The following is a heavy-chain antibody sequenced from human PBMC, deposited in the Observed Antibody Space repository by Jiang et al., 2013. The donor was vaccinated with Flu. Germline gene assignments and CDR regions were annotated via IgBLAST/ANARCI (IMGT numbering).Heavy chain of an antibody. CDR2: TYYRSKWYN. Sequence: TSQTLSLTCAISGDSVSSNSAAWNWIRQSPSRGLEWLGRTYYRSKWYNDYAVSVKSRITINPDTSKNQFSLQLNSVTPEDTAVYYCARDRVGAIGSDYYYYGTDVWGQGTTVTVSS. CDR3: ARDRVGAIGSDYYYYGTDV. J-gene: IGHJ6*02. D-gene: IGHD1-26*01. CDR1: GDSVSSNSAA. V-gene: IGHV6-1*01.